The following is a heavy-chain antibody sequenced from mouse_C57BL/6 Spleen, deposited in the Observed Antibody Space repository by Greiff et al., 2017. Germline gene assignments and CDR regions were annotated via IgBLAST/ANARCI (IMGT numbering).Heavy chain of an antibody. CDR3: ARGAEGYQAWCAY. CDR2: IFPGSGST. J-gene: IGHJ3*01. D-gene: IGHD2-2*01. Sequence: VQLQQSGAELMKPGASVKLSCKATGYTFTGYCIEWVKQRPGHSLEWIGEIFPGSGSTNYNEKFKGKATFTADTSSNTAYMQLSRLTTEDSAIYCCARGAEGYQAWCAYWGQGTPVTVSA. CDR1: GYTFTGYC. V-gene: IGHV1-9*01.